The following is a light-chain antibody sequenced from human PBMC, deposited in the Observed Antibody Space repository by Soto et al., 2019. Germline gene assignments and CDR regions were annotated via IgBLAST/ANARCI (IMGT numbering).Light chain of an antibody. Sequence: EIVMTQSPATLSVSPGERATLSCRASQSVSSNLAWYQQKPGQAPRLLXYGASTRATGIPARFSGSGSGTEFTLTISSLQSEDFAVYYCQQYNNWPPLTFGGGTKVDI. J-gene: IGKJ4*01. CDR1: QSVSSN. CDR3: QQYNNWPPLT. CDR2: GAS. V-gene: IGKV3-15*01.